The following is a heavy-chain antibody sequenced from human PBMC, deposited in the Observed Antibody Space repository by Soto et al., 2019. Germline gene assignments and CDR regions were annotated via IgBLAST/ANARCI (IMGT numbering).Heavy chain of an antibody. V-gene: IGHV3-53*04. D-gene: IGHD2-15*01. CDR1: GFNVSSNY. Sequence: PGGSLRLSCAASGFNVSSNYMSWVRQAPGKGLEWVSIIYSGGSTYYADSVKGRFIISRHNSKNTVYLLMNSLRAEDTAVYYCARDQEKKVVYPNGDYYYYYGMDVWGQGTTVTVSS. J-gene: IGHJ6*02. CDR2: IYSGGST. CDR3: ARDQEKKVVYPNGDYYYYYGMDV.